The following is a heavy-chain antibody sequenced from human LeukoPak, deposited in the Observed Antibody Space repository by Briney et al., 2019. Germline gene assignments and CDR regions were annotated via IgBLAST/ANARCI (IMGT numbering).Heavy chain of an antibody. Sequence: SETLSLTCTVSGGSISSGDYYWSWIRQPPGKGLEWIGYIYYSGSTYYNPSLKSRVTISVDTSKNQFSLKLSSVTAADTAVYYCARGTVATGNFDYWGQGTLVTVSS. CDR3: ARGTVATGNFDY. D-gene: IGHD5-12*01. V-gene: IGHV4-30-4*01. CDR1: GGSISSGDYY. CDR2: IYYSGST. J-gene: IGHJ4*02.